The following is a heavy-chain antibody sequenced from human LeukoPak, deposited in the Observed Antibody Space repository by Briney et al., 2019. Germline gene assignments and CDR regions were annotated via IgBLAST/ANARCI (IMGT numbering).Heavy chain of an antibody. D-gene: IGHD2/OR15-2a*01. J-gene: IGHJ6*03. CDR2: IRYDGSNK. CDR1: GFSFTYFW. CDR3: AKDRPLGVRIHYYYYMDV. V-gene: IGHV3-30*02. Sequence: PGGSLRLSCAASGFSFTYFWMTWVRQAPGKGLEWVAFIRYDGSNKYYADSVKGRFTISRDNSKNTLYLQMNSLRAEDTAVYYCAKDRPLGVRIHYYYYMDVWGKGTTVTISS.